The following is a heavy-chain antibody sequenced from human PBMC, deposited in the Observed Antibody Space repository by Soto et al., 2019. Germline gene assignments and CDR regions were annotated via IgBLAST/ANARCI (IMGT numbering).Heavy chain of an antibody. J-gene: IGHJ4*02. CDR3: ARRLDSHASWSPDLNGF. D-gene: IGHD3-16*01. Sequence: ETLSLTCCVSGGSLSGVSYYWSWFRLPPRKGLEWIGNINHNGVTNYNATLKTRATISVDTSKRQFSLKLNSVTSADTAIYNCARRLDSHASWSPDLNGFWGQGDLVTVSS. CDR2: INHNGVT. V-gene: IGHV4-61*01. CDR1: GGSLSGVSYY.